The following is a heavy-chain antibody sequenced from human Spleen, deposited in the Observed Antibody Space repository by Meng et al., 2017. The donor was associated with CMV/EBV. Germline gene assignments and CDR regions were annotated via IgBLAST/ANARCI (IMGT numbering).Heavy chain of an antibody. CDR3: ANWIY. D-gene: IGHD2-2*03. V-gene: IGHV3-21*01. CDR1: GFDFSNHI. Sequence: GGSLRLSCAASGFDFSNHIMNWVRQAPGKGLEWVSSISGSSTYTHYADSVKGRFTISRDNARNSLSLEMTSLRAEDTAMYYCANWIYWGQGTLVTVSS. CDR2: ISGSSTYT. J-gene: IGHJ4*02.